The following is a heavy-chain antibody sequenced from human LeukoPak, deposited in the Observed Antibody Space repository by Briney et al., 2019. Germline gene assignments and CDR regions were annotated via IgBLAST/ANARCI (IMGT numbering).Heavy chain of an antibody. J-gene: IGHJ4*02. CDR2: ISGSGGVT. D-gene: IGHD2-2*02. CDR1: GFTSSSYA. Sequence: GGSLRLSCAASGFTSSSYALSWVRQAPGKGLEWVSAISGSGGVTYYAHYVKGRFTISRDNSKNTLYLQLSSLRAEDTALYYCASLCSSTSCYNYWGQGTLVTVSS. CDR3: ASLCSSTSCYNY. V-gene: IGHV3-23*01.